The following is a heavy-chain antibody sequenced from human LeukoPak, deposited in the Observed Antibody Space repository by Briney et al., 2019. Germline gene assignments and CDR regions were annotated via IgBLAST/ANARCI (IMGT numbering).Heavy chain of an antibody. CDR2: ISSSSSYI. V-gene: IGHV3-21*01. Sequence: GGSLRLSCAASGFTFSSYSMHWVRQAPGKGLEWVSSISSSSSYIYYADSVKGRFTISRDNAKNSLYLQMNSLRAEDTAVYYCARGDSSGYYCPYWGQGTLVTVSS. CDR1: GFTFSSYS. CDR3: ARGDSSGYYCPY. D-gene: IGHD3-22*01. J-gene: IGHJ4*02.